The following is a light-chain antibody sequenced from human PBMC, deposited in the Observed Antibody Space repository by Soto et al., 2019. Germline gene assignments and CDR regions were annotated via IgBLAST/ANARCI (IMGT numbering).Light chain of an antibody. CDR3: QQYGSSPYT. CDR2: GAS. V-gene: IGKV3-20*01. Sequence: EIVLTQSPGTLSLSPGERATLSCRASQSVSSSYLAWYQQKPGQAPRLLIDGASSRATGIPDRFSGSGSGTDVTLTISRLEPEDFAVYYCQQYGSSPYTFGQGNKLEI. CDR1: QSVSSSY. J-gene: IGKJ2*01.